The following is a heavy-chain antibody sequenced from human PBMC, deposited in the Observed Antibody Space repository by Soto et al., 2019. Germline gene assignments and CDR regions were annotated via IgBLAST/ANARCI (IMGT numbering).Heavy chain of an antibody. D-gene: IGHD6-19*01. V-gene: IGHV4-59*08. Sequence: PSETLSLTCTVSGGSISSYYWSWIRQPPGKGLEWIGYIYYSGSTNYNPSLKSRVTISVDTSKNQFPLKLSSVTAADTAVYYCARREAVAEGAFDIWGQGTMVT. CDR3: ARREAVAEGAFDI. CDR1: GGSISSYY. J-gene: IGHJ3*02. CDR2: IYYSGST.